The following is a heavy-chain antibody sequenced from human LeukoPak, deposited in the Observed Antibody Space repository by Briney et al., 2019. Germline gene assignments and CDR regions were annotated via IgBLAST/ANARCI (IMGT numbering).Heavy chain of an antibody. D-gene: IGHD4-17*01. Sequence: GRSLRLSCAASGFTFDDYAMHWVRQAPGKGLEWVSGISWNSGSIGYADSVKGRFTISRDNAKNSLYLQMNSLRAEDTALYYCAKGRTTVVNGDAFDIWGQGTMVTVSS. CDR3: AKGRTTVVNGDAFDI. CDR1: GFTFDDYA. V-gene: IGHV3-9*01. J-gene: IGHJ3*02. CDR2: ISWNSGSI.